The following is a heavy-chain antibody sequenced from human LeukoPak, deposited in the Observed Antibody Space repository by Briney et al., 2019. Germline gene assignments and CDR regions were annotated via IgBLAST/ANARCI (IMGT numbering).Heavy chain of an antibody. V-gene: IGHV4-39*01. J-gene: IGHJ6*02. Sequence: PSETLSLTCTVSGDSISSSSYYWGWIRQPPGKGLEWIGSIYYSGSTYYNPSLKSRVTISVDTSKNQFSLKLSSVTAADTAVYYCARGPDFWSGYPNYYYYYGMDVWGQGTTVTVSS. CDR2: IYYSGST. CDR1: GDSISSSSYY. D-gene: IGHD3-3*01. CDR3: ARGPDFWSGYPNYYYYYGMDV.